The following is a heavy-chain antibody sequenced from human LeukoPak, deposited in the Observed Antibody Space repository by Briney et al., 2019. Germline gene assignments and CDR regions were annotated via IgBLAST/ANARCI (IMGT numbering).Heavy chain of an antibody. Sequence: GGSLRLSCAASGFTFSSYAMSWVRQAPGKGLEWVSAISGSGGSTYYADSEKGRFTISRDNSKNTLYLQMNSLRAEDTAVYYCAKDYCGGDCYSDWGQGTLVTVSS. D-gene: IGHD2-21*02. CDR2: ISGSGGST. V-gene: IGHV3-23*01. CDR3: AKDYCGGDCYSD. J-gene: IGHJ4*02. CDR1: GFTFSSYA.